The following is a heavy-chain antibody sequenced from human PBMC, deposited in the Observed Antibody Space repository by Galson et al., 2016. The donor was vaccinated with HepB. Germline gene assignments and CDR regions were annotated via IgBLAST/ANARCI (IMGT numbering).Heavy chain of an antibody. J-gene: IGHJ3*01. CDR2: ISGYNGNT. CDR3: ARGESVMTFSGAFDL. Sequence: SVKVSCKASGYTFTSHGINWVRQAPGQGLEWVGWISGYNGNTEYAHNVQGRVTMTTDTSTTTAYMELRRLRFDDTAIHFCARGESVMTFSGAFDLWGQGTIVTVTS. V-gene: IGHV1-18*04. D-gene: IGHD2/OR15-2a*01. CDR1: GYTFTSHG.